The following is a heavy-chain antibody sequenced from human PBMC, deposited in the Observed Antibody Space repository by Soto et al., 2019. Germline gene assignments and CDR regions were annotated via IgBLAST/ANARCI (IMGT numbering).Heavy chain of an antibody. CDR1: GFTFSSYA. V-gene: IGHV3-64D*08. D-gene: IGHD4-17*01. CDR3: VKGLYGDPTWVLDY. Sequence: GGSLRLSCSASGFTFSSYAMHWVRQAPGKGLEYVSAISSNGGSTYYADSVKGRFTISRDNSKNTLYLQMSSLRAEDTAVYYCVKGLYGDPTWVLDYWGQGTLVIVSS. CDR2: ISSNGGST. J-gene: IGHJ4*02.